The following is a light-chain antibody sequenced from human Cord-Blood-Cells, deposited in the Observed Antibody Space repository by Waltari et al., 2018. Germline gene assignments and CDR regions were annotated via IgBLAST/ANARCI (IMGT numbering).Light chain of an antibody. J-gene: IGKJ1*01. CDR3: QQYNNWPPWT. Sequence: EIVMTQSPSLMLVYPGERATLSCRASQSVSSNLAWYQQKPDQAPRLLIYGASTRATGIPARFSGSGSATEFTLTISSLQSEDFALYYCQQYNNWPPWTFGQGTKVEIK. CDR1: QSVSSN. CDR2: GAS. V-gene: IGKV3-15*01.